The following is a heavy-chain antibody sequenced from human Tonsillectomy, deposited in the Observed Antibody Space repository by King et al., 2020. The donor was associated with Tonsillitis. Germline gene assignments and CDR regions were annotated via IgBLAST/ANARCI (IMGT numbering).Heavy chain of an antibody. CDR3: ARYMGGDTNPSYYGMDV. CDR1: GYTFSSYG. Sequence: VQLVESGSELKKPGASVKVSCKASGYTFSSYGMNWVRQAPGQGLEWMGWINTNTGNPTYAQGFTGRFVFSSDTSVSTAYLQISSLKAEDTAVYYCARYMGGDTNPSYYGMDVWGQGTTVTVSS. D-gene: IGHD3-16*01. V-gene: IGHV7-4-1*02. CDR2: INTNTGNP. J-gene: IGHJ6*02.